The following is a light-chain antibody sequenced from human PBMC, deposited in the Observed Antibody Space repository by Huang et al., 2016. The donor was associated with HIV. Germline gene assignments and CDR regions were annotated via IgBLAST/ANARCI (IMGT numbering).Light chain of an antibody. J-gene: IGKJ2*03. Sequence: EVIMTQSPGTLSVSPGERATLSCRAGKTINRNLAWYQHKGGQSPRLLLYGASTRATGVPVRFTGSGSGTEFTLNISNLQSEDFATYYCQHYNNWPPYSFGQGTNLEF. CDR1: KTINRN. CDR3: QHYNNWPPYS. CDR2: GAS. V-gene: IGKV3-15*01.